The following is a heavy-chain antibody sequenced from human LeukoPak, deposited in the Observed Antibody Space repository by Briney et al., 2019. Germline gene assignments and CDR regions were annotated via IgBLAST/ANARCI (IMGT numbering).Heavy chain of an antibody. Sequence: GGSLRLSCAASGFTFSSYAMSWVRQAPGKGLEWVSGVSGSGSSTYYADSVKGRFTISRDNSKNTLYLQMNSLRAEDTAVYFCAKGGHSSGWYYFDYWGQGTLATVSS. J-gene: IGHJ4*02. CDR1: GFTFSSYA. V-gene: IGHV3-23*01. CDR2: VSGSGSST. D-gene: IGHD6-19*01. CDR3: AKGGHSSGWYYFDY.